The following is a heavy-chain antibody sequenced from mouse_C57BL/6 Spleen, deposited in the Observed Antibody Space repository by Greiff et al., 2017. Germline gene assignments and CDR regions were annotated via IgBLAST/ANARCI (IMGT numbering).Heavy chain of an antibody. Sequence: EVKLMESGGGLVKPGGSLNLSCAASGFTFSDYGMHWVRQAPAKGLEWVAYLSSGSRTIYYADTVKGRFTISRDNAKNTLFLQMTSLRSEDTAMYYCARHYFDYRGQGTTRTVSS. CDR3: ARHYFDY. V-gene: IGHV5-17*01. J-gene: IGHJ2*01. CDR1: GFTFSDYG. CDR2: LSSGSRTI.